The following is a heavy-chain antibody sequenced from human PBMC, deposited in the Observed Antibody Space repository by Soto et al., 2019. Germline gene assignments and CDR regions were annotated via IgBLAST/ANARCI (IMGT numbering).Heavy chain of an antibody. Sequence: EVQLVESGGGLVQPGGSLRLSCAASGFTFSSYWMYWVRQAPGKGMEWVSHMNNDGSYTIYAESVKVRFTFSRDNAKNTLYLQMNSLRADDTAVYYCVRGGYMHACDIWGQGTMVTVSS. D-gene: IGHD6-13*01. J-gene: IGHJ3*02. CDR3: VRGGYMHACDI. CDR1: GFTFSSYW. V-gene: IGHV3-74*01. CDR2: MNNDGSYT.